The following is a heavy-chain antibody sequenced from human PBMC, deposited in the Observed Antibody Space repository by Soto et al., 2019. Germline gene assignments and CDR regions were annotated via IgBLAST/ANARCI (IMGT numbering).Heavy chain of an antibody. Sequence: LEILSLTCAVSGGSIISTSWWSWVRQPPGKGLEWIGEIHHGGSSYYNPSLRSRVTISVDTSKNQFSLKLSSVTASDTAMYYCARRLAAAGIYYHYGMDVWGQGTTVTVSS. J-gene: IGHJ6*02. V-gene: IGHV4-4*02. CDR1: GGSIISTSW. CDR2: IHHGGSS. CDR3: ARRLAAAGIYYHYGMDV. D-gene: IGHD6-13*01.